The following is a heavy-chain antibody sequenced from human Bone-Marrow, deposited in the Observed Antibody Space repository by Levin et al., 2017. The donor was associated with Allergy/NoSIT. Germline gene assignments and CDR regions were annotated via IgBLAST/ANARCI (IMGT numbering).Heavy chain of an antibody. V-gene: IGHV1-2*06. D-gene: IGHD1-26*01. CDR1: GYTFTDYY. Sequence: ASVKVSCQASGYTFTDYYIHWVRQAPGQGLEWMGRINPNSGGTNFVQNFQGRVTMTSVTSISTVYMELSRLRSDDTAVYFCAKDQSSSGSLYYYGMDVWGQGTAVTVSS. CDR2: INPNSGGT. CDR3: AKDQSSSGSLYYYGMDV. J-gene: IGHJ6*02.